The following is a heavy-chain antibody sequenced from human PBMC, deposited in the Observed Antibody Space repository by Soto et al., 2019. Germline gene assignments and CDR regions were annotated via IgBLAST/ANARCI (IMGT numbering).Heavy chain of an antibody. Sequence: QITLKESGPTLVKPTQTLTLTCIFSGFSFSADGVGVGWIRQPPGKALEWLALIYWDADTRYRPSLKSKLTITKDSSKNQVVLTMTNMDPLDTATYYCAHAYGGTSWPNDAFDVWGQGTVVTVSS. V-gene: IGHV2-5*02. D-gene: IGHD2-2*01. CDR2: IYWDADT. J-gene: IGHJ3*01. CDR3: AHAYGGTSWPNDAFDV. CDR1: GFSFSADGVG.